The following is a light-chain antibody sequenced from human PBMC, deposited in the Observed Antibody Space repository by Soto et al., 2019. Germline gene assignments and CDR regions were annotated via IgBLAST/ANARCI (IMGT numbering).Light chain of an antibody. Sequence: QSVLTQPPSVSGAPGQRVSISCTGSSSNIGAGYDVHWYQHLPGTAPKLLIYGNTNRPSGVPDRFSGSKSGTSASLAITGLQTEDEADYYCQSYDGSLSGHVFGTGTKVTVL. V-gene: IGLV1-40*01. CDR2: GNT. CDR3: QSYDGSLSGHV. CDR1: SSNIGAGYD. J-gene: IGLJ1*01.